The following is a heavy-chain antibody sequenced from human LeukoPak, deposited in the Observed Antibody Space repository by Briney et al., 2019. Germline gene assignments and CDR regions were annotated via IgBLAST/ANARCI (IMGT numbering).Heavy chain of an antibody. CDR3: ARDHVAPGLLFDY. Sequence: GGSLRLSCAASGFSFSSHWMIWVRQAPEKGLGWVACINQDGSEKYFLDSVKGRFTISRDNAGNSLYLQMSSLRAEDTAVYYCARDHVAPGLLFDYWGQGTLVTVSS. D-gene: IGHD3-22*01. CDR2: INQDGSEK. CDR1: GFSFSSHW. J-gene: IGHJ4*02. V-gene: IGHV3-7*01.